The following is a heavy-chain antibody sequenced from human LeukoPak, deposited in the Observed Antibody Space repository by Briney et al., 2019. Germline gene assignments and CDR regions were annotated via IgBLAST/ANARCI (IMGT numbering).Heavy chain of an antibody. CDR3: ARSEITMVRGVIRTTKYYMDV. Sequence: GASVRVSCKASGGTFSSYSLSWVRQAPGQGLEWTGGIVPIFGTADYAQKFQGRATITTDDAASTVYLELTGLTSDDTAVYYCARSEITMVRGVIRTTKYYMDVWGKGTTVAVSS. CDR2: IVPIFGTA. V-gene: IGHV1-69*05. D-gene: IGHD3-10*01. J-gene: IGHJ6*03. CDR1: GGTFSSYS.